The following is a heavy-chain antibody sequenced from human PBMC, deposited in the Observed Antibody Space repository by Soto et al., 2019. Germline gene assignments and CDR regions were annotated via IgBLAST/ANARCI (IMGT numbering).Heavy chain of an antibody. J-gene: IGHJ6*02. CDR2: INPNSGGT. CDR1: GSTFTGYY. CDR3: AIITIFGVVEGSGNYGMDG. Sequence: ASVKVSCKASGSTFTGYYMHWVRQAPGQGLKWMEWINPNSGGTNYAQKFQGRVTMTRDTSISTAFMELSRLRSDDTAVYFCAIITIFGVVEGSGNYGMDGWGQGTKVTVSS. V-gene: IGHV1-2*02. D-gene: IGHD3-3*01.